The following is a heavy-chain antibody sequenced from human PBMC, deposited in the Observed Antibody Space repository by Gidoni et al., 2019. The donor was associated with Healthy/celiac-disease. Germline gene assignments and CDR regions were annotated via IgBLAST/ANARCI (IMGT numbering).Heavy chain of an antibody. V-gene: IGHV4-34*01. CDR1: GVACSGYY. CDR2: INHSGRN. CDR3: ARDVPVLFDY. J-gene: IGHJ4*02. D-gene: IGHD2-2*01. Sequence: QVQLQHLYAGLWRPSATLSLTCAVYGVACSGYYCGWRRQPPGKGVEWIGEINHSGRNNYTPHLKRRVTISGDTSKNQFSMKLSSVSAADTAVYYCARDVPVLFDYWGQGTLVTVSS.